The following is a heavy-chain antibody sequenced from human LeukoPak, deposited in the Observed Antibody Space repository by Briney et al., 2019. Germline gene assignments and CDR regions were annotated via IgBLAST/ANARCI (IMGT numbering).Heavy chain of an antibody. V-gene: IGHV4-59*01. CDR1: GGSISSYY. CDR3: ARNGAYCSGGSCAHDTFDM. J-gene: IGHJ3*02. D-gene: IGHD2-15*01. Sequence: SETLSLTCTVSGGSISSYYWSWIRQPPGKGLEWIGYIYYSGSTTYNTSLKSRVTISVATSKNQFSLKLSSVTAADTAVYYCARNGAYCSGGSCAHDTFDMWGQGTMVTVSS. CDR2: IYYSGST.